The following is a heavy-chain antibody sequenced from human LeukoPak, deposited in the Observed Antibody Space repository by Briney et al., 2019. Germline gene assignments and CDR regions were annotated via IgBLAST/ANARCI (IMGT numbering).Heavy chain of an antibody. CDR3: ASGRLSGKGFGY. J-gene: IGHJ4*02. D-gene: IGHD1-26*01. Sequence: GGSLRLSCAASGFTFSSYAMSWVRQAPGKGLEWVSTISGSGGSTYYEGSVKGRFTISRDNSKNTLYLQMNSLGGEDTAVYYCASGRLSGKGFGYWGQGSLVTVSS. CDR1: GFTFSSYA. CDR2: ISGSGGST. V-gene: IGHV3-23*01.